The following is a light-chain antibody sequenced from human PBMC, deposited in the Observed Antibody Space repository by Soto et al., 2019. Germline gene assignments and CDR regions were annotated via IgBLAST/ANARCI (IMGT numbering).Light chain of an antibody. V-gene: IGKV3-20*01. J-gene: IGKJ2*01. CDR1: QSVSSRY. CDR2: GAS. Sequence: EIVLTQSPGTLSLSPGERATLSCRASQSVSSRYLAWYQQKPGQAPRVLIYGASNRATGIPDRFSGSGSGTDFTLSIRRLEPEDFAVHYCQQYGSSPRYTFGQGTKLEIK. CDR3: QQYGSSPRYT.